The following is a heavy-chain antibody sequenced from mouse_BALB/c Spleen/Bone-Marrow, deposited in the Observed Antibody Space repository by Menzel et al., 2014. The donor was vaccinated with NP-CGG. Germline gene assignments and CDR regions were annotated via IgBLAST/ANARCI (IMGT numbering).Heavy chain of an antibody. CDR1: GFTFTDYY. CDR3: ARDRNYVIHWYFDV. J-gene: IGHJ1*01. CDR2: IRNKANGYTT. Sequence: EVQLVESGGGLVQPGGSLRLSCATSGFTFTDYYMSWVRQPPGKALEWLGFIRNKANGYTTEYSASVKGRFTISRDNSQSILYLQMNILRTEDSATYYCARDRNYVIHWYFDVWGAGTTVTVSS. D-gene: IGHD1-1*01. V-gene: IGHV7-3*02.